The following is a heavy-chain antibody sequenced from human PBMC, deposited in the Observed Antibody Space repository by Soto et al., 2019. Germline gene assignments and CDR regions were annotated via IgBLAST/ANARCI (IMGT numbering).Heavy chain of an antibody. Sequence: EVQLLESGGDLVQPGGSLRLSCAASGFTFSNSAMSWVRQAPGKGLEWVSVISGGGGTTYYADSVKGRFTISRDNSKNTLYLQMDSLRAEDTALYYCAKAMSTPSRPRNYFDYWGQGTLVTVSS. V-gene: IGHV3-23*01. CDR2: ISGGGGTT. CDR3: AKAMSTPSRPRNYFDY. CDR1: GFTFSNSA. J-gene: IGHJ4*02. D-gene: IGHD6-6*01.